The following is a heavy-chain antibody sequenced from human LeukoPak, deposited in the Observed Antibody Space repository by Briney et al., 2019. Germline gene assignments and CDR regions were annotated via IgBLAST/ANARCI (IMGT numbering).Heavy chain of an antibody. D-gene: IGHD2-21*01. V-gene: IGHV1-18*01. Sequence: ASVKVSCKAFGYTFTNFGVSWVRQVPGQGLEWMGWISGYNGNTSYGQKVRGRVTMTTDTSTTTAYMELRSLRSDDTAVYYCARETRRLYCEDYYGMDVWGQGTTVTVSS. CDR3: ARETRRLYCEDYYGMDV. CDR2: ISGYNGNT. J-gene: IGHJ6*02. CDR1: GYTFTNFG.